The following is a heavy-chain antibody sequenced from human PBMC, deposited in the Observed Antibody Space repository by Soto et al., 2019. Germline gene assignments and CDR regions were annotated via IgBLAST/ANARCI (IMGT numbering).Heavy chain of an antibody. CDR3: AKLVGATTFDY. V-gene: IGHV3-30*18. Sequence: PGGSLRLSCAASGFTFSSYGMHWVRQAPGKGLEWVAVISYDGSNKYYADSVKGRFTISRDNSKNTLYLQMNSLRAEDTAVYYCAKLVGATTFDYWGQGTLVTVSS. CDR1: GFTFSSYG. CDR2: ISYDGSNK. D-gene: IGHD1-26*01. J-gene: IGHJ4*02.